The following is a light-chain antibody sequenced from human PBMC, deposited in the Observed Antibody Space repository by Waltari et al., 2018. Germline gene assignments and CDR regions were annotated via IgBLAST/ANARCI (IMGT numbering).Light chain of an antibody. J-gene: IGKJ4*01. CDR1: QGISNH. Sequence: DIQMTQSPSSLSASVGDRVTITCRASQGISNHLAWYQQKPWKVPKLLIYAASTLQSGVPSRFSGSGSGTDFTLTISSLQPEDVATYYCQKYNSALALTFGGGTKVEIK. V-gene: IGKV1-27*01. CDR3: QKYNSALALT. CDR2: AAS.